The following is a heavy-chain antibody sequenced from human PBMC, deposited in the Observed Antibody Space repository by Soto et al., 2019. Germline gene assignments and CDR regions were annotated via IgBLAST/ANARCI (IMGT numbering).Heavy chain of an antibody. CDR1: GVSVSSSNYY. Sequence: QLQLQESGPGLVKPSETLSLTCIVSGVSVSSSNYYWGWIRHPPGRGLEWIGSILNGGNTYSDPPLKSRVTIAVDTSKNQFSLKLSSVAASDTAIYYCARHLAAAGCYYGYWGQGTLVTVSS. J-gene: IGHJ4*02. CDR3: ARHLAAAGCYYGY. V-gene: IGHV4-39*01. CDR2: ILNGGNT. D-gene: IGHD6-13*01.